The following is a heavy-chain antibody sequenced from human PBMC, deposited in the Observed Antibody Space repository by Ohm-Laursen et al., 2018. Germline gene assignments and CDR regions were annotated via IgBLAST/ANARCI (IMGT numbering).Heavy chain of an antibody. CDR2: TNSDGSST. V-gene: IGHV3-74*01. Sequence: SLRLSCAASGFTFSSYWMHWVRQAPGKGLVWVSRTNSDGSSTSYADSVKGRFTISRDNAKNTLYLQMNSLRAEDTAVYYCLSGYGDYGVFQHWGQGTLVTVSS. CDR1: GFTFSSYW. J-gene: IGHJ1*01. D-gene: IGHD4-17*01. CDR3: LSGYGDYGVFQH.